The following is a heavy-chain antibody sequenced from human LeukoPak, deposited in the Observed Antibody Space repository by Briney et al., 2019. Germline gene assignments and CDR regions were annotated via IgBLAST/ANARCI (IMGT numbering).Heavy chain of an antibody. J-gene: IGHJ5*02. Sequence: GSLRLSCATSGYTFSSYWMSWVRQPPGKGLEWIGEINHSGSTNYNPSLKSRVTISVDTSKNQVSLKLNSVTAADTAVYYCARHYGPWGQGTLVTVSS. CDR3: ARHYGP. V-gene: IGHV4-34*01. CDR2: INHSGST. CDR1: GYTFSSYW. D-gene: IGHD3-16*01.